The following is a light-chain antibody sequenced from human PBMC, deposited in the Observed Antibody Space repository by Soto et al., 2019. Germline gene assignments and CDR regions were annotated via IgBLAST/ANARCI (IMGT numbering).Light chain of an antibody. Sequence: EIIFTQSPDTPTLSPGERATLSCRASQTVSSNYLAWCQQRPGQAPRLLIYGASTRATGIPARFSGSGSGTEFTLTISSLQSEDFAVYYCQPYNNWPLTFGGGTKVDIK. J-gene: IGKJ4*01. CDR1: QTVSSN. CDR3: QPYNNWPLT. V-gene: IGKV3D-15*01. CDR2: GAS.